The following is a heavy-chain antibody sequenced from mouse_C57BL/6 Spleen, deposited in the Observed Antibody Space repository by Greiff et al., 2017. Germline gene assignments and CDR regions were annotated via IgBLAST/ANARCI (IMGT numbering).Heavy chain of an antibody. D-gene: IGHD2-4*01. CDR1: GYAFSSYW. V-gene: IGHV1-80*01. Sequence: VMLVESGAELVKPGASVKISCKASGYAFSSYWMNWVKQRPGKGLEWIGQIYPGDGDTNYNGKFKGKATLTADKSSSTAYMQLSSLTSEDSAVYFCARFFYDYDKGFAYWGQGTLVTVSA. J-gene: IGHJ3*01. CDR2: IYPGDGDT. CDR3: ARFFYDYDKGFAY.